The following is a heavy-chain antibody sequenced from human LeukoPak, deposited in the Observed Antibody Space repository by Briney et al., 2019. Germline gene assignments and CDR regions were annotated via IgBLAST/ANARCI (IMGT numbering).Heavy chain of an antibody. CDR1: GGSISSSSYY. CDR2: IYHSGST. D-gene: IGHD6-13*01. CDR3: ARPKGYSSSWFLAFDI. V-gene: IGHV4-39*07. J-gene: IGHJ3*02. Sequence: SETLSLTCTVSGGSISSSSYYWGWIRQPPGKGLEWIGSIYHSGSTYYNPSLKSRVTISVDTSKNQFSLKPSSVTAADTAVYYCARPKGYSSSWFLAFDIWGQGTMVTVSS.